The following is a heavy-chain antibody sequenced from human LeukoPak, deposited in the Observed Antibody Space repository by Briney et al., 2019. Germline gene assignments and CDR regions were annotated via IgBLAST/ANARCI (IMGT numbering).Heavy chain of an antibody. V-gene: IGHV3-53*01. Sequence: GGFLRLSCAASGFTVSTNYVSWVRQAPGKGLEWVSVIYSGGSTSYAASVKGRFTISRDNSKNTLYLQMNSLRAEDTAVYYCARGGHRQQQLDYWGQGTLVTVSS. CDR3: ARGGHRQQQLDY. D-gene: IGHD6-13*01. CDR2: IYSGGST. J-gene: IGHJ4*02. CDR1: GFTVSTNY.